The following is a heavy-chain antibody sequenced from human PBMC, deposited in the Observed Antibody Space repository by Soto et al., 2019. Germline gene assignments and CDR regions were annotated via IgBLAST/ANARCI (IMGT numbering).Heavy chain of an antibody. CDR2: INSDGSST. Sequence: EVQLVESGGGLVQPGGSLRLSWGASGINFSCNRMHWVRQAPGKGVVWVSRINSDGSSTSYPESVKGRFTISRDNAKNTLYLQMNSLRAEDTAVYYCARDQGYSTNMDVWGKGTTVTVSS. J-gene: IGHJ6*03. V-gene: IGHV3-74*01. D-gene: IGHD6-13*01. CDR1: GINFSCNR. CDR3: ARDQGYSTNMDV.